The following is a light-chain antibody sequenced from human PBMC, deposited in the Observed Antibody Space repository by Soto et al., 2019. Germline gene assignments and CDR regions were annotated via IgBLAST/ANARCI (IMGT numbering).Light chain of an antibody. CDR1: SSNIGAGYD. V-gene: IGLV1-40*01. J-gene: IGLJ2*01. CDR2: DNI. CDR3: QSYDSSLSGSHVV. Sequence: QSVLTQPPSVSGAPGQRVTISCTGSSSNIGAGYDVHWYQQLPGSAPKLLIYDNINRPSGVPDRFSGSKSGTSASLAITGLQAEDEADYYCQSYDSSLSGSHVVFGGGTKVTVL.